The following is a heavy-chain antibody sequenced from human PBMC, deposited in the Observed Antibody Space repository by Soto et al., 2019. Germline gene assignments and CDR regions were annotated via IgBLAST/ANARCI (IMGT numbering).Heavy chain of an antibody. CDR3: AKCAGSGWYPDY. J-gene: IGHJ4*02. V-gene: IGHV3-23*01. CDR1: GFTFSSYA. CDR2: ISGSGGNT. Sequence: EVQLLESAGGLVQPGGSLSLSCAASGFTFSSYAMRWVRHAPGKGLEWVSAISGSGGNTYYADSVKGRFTISRDNSKNTLFLQLNSLRAEDTAVYYCAKCAGSGWYPDYWGQGTLVTVSS. D-gene: IGHD6-19*01.